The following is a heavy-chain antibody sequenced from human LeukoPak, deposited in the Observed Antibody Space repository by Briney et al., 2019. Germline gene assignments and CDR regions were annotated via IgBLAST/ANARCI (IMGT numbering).Heavy chain of an antibody. D-gene: IGHD2-2*01. Sequence: SETLSLTCTVSGGSISSSSYFWGWVRQPPGKGLEWIGSIFYSGSTSYNPSLQSRVTMSVDTSKNQFSLKLNSMTAADTAVYYCASLERGYCSSTSCYPYGAFDIWGQGTMVTVSS. J-gene: IGHJ3*02. CDR2: IFYSGST. CDR1: GGSISSSSYF. CDR3: ASLERGYCSSTSCYPYGAFDI. V-gene: IGHV4-39*07.